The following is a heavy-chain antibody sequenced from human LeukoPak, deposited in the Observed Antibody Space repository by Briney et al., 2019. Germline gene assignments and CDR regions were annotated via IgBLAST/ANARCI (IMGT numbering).Heavy chain of an antibody. CDR3: ARAIFGSGKVDQGGP. D-gene: IGHD3-10*01. Sequence: HWASVKVSCKASGYTFTSYGISWVRQAPGQGLEWMGWISAYNGNTNYAQKFQGRVTMTRDTSISTAYMELSRLRSDDTAVYYCARAIFGSGKVDQGGPWGQGTLVTVSS. V-gene: IGHV1-18*01. J-gene: IGHJ5*02. CDR1: GYTFTSYG. CDR2: ISAYNGNT.